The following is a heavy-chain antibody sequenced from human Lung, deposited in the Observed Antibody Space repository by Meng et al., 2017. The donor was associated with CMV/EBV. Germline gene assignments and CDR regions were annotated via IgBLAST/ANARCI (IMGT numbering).Heavy chain of an antibody. V-gene: IGHV5-51*01. CDR2: IYPGDSDT. CDR1: GYNFANYW. J-gene: IGHJ4*02. CDR3: ASQSMAAVQGDFHC. D-gene: IGHD6-13*01. Sequence: GESLKISCKGSGYNFANYWTAWFRQMPGKGLEWMGFIYPGDSDTSYSPSFQGQVTISADKSISTAYLQWSSLKASDTAMYYCASQSMAAVQGDFHCWGQGTLVTVSS.